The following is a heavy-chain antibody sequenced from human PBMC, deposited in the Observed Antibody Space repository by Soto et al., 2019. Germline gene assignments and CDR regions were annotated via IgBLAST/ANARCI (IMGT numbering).Heavy chain of an antibody. CDR3: ARVAPGGDYYDSSGPRWFDP. Sequence: ASVKVSCKASGGTFSSYAISWVRQAPGQGLEWMGGIIPIFGTANYAQKFQGRVTITADESTSTAYMELSSLRSEDTAVYYCARVAPGGDYYDSSGPRWFDPWGQGTLVTVS. J-gene: IGHJ5*02. V-gene: IGHV1-69*13. D-gene: IGHD3-22*01. CDR2: IIPIFGTA. CDR1: GGTFSSYA.